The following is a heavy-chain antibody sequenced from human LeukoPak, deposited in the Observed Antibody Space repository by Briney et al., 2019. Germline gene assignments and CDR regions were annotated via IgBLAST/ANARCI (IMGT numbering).Heavy chain of an antibody. V-gene: IGHV3-33*01. D-gene: IGHD6-13*01. CDR2: IQTDGNTK. J-gene: IGHJ4*02. CDR1: GFTFSNYG. CDR3: AREESSLVLGGLAY. Sequence: GRSLRLSCAAPGFTFSNYGIHWVRQAPGKGLEWVTFIQTDGNTKYYADSVRGRFTISRDNSKNTVSLQMNSLRAEDTAVYYCAREESSLVLGGLAYWGQGALVTVSS.